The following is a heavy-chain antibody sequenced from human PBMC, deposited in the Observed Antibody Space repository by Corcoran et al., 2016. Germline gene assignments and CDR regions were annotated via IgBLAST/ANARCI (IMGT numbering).Heavy chain of an antibody. D-gene: IGHD6-13*01. Sequence: QVQLQQWGAGLLKPPETLSLTCAVYGGSFSGYYWSWIRQPPGKGLEWIGEINHSGSTNYNPSLKSRVTISVDTSKNQFSLKLSSVTAADTAVYYCAPPGIAGDWGQGTLVTVSS. CDR3: APPGIAGD. CDR1: GGSFSGYY. CDR2: INHSGST. J-gene: IGHJ4*02. V-gene: IGHV4-34*01.